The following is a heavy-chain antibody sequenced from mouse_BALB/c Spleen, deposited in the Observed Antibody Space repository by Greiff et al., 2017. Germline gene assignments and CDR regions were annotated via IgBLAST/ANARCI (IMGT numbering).Heavy chain of an antibody. V-gene: IGHV1-62-3*01. CDR3: TRQIYYDYDDAMDY. J-gene: IGHJ4*01. D-gene: IGHD2-4*01. Sequence: QVQLKQPGAELVKPGASVKLSCKASGYTFTSYWMHWVKQRPGRGLEWIGRIDPNSGGTKYNEKFKSKATLTVDKPSSTAYMQLSSLTSEDSAVYYCTRQIYYDYDDAMDYWGQGTSVTVSS. CDR2: IDPNSGGT. CDR1: GYTFTSYW.